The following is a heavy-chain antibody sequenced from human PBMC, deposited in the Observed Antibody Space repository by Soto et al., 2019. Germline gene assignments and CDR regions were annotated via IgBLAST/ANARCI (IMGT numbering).Heavy chain of an antibody. CDR1: GGTFSSYA. CDR2: IIPIFGTA. V-gene: IGHV1-69*12. D-gene: IGHD6-13*01. CDR3: ARDIAAAGTFNYYYYYGMDV. J-gene: IGHJ6*02. Sequence: QVQLVQSGAEVKKPGSSVKVSCKASGGTFSSYAISWVRQAPGQGLEWMGGIIPIFGTANYAQKFQGRVTITADESTSTAYMELSSLRSEDTAVYYCARDIAAAGTFNYYYYYGMDVWGQGTTVTVSS.